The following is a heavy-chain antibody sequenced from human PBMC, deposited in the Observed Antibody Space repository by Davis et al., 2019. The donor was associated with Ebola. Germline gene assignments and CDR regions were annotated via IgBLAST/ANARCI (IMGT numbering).Heavy chain of an antibody. CDR3: ARTSIVGTTTTASDI. Sequence: ASVKVSCKASGYTSTSYGFSWVRQAPGQGLEWMGWISAYNGNTNYAQKVQGRVTMTTDTSTGTAYLDLRSLRSDDTAVYFCARTSIVGTTTTASDIWGQGTLVTVSS. J-gene: IGHJ3*02. CDR2: ISAYNGNT. D-gene: IGHD1-26*01. V-gene: IGHV1-18*04. CDR1: GYTSTSYG.